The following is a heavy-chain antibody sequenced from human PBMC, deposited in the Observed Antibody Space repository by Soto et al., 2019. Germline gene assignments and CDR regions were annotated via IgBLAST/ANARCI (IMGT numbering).Heavy chain of an antibody. CDR3: ARSVAATLNWFDP. J-gene: IGHJ5*02. CDR1: GGSISSYY. CDR2: IYYSGST. Sequence: SETLSLTCTVSGGSISSYYWSWIRQPPGKGLEWIGYIYYSGSTNYNPSLKSRVTISVDTSKNQFSLKLSSVTAADTAVYYCARSVAATLNWFDPWGQGTLVTVSS. V-gene: IGHV4-59*01. D-gene: IGHD2-15*01.